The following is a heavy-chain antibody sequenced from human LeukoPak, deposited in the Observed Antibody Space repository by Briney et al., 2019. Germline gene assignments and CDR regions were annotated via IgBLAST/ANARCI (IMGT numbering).Heavy chain of an antibody. D-gene: IGHD2-2*02. CDR3: ARGPAGRCSSTSCYTPGYYYYMDV. V-gene: IGHV4-34*01. Sequence: SETLSLTCAVYGGSFSGYYWSWIRQPPGKGLEWMGEIYHGGSTNYNPYLKSRVTISVDTSKNQFSLKLSSVTAADTAVYYCARGPAGRCSSTSCYTPGYYYYMDVWGKGTTVTVSS. CDR2: IYHGGST. J-gene: IGHJ6*03. CDR1: GGSFSGYY.